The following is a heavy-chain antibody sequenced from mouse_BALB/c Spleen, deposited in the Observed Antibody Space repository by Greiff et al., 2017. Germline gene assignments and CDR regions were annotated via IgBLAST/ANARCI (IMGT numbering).Heavy chain of an antibody. Sequence: QVQLQQPGSLLVRPGASVKLSCKASGYTFTSSWMHWAKQRPGQGLEWIGEIHPNSGNTNYNEKFKGKATLTVDTSSSTAYVDLSSLTSEDSAVYYCARLYYRYDGYYAMDYWGQGTSVTVSS. CDR1: GYTFTSSW. D-gene: IGHD2-14*01. CDR3: ARLYYRYDGYYAMDY. CDR2: IHPNSGNT. V-gene: IGHV1S130*01. J-gene: IGHJ4*01.